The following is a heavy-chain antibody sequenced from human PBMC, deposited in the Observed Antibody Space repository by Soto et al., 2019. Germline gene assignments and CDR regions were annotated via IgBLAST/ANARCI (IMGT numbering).Heavy chain of an antibody. CDR2: ISDSGGST. CDR3: AKAEDCTNGVCYPNWFDP. Sequence: PGGSLRLSCAASGFTFSSYAMSWVRQAPGKGLEWVSAISDSGGSTYYADSVKGRFTISRDNSKNTLYLQMNSLRAEDTAVYYCAKAEDCTNGVCYPNWFDPWGQGTLVTVSS. D-gene: IGHD2-8*01. J-gene: IGHJ5*02. CDR1: GFTFSSYA. V-gene: IGHV3-23*01.